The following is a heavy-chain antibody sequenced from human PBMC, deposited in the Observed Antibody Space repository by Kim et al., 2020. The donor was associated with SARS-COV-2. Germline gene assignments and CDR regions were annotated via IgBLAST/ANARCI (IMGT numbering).Heavy chain of an antibody. V-gene: IGHV1-46*01. CDR3: ARGDQRIAAASAGY. J-gene: IGHJ4*02. CDR1: GDTFTSYY. D-gene: IGHD6-13*01. CDR2: INPSVGST. Sequence: ASVKVSCKASGDTFTSYYMHWVRQAPGQGLEWMGIINPSVGSTSYAQKFQGRVTITRDTSTSTVYMELSSLRSEDTAVYYCARGDQRIAAASAGYWGEGALLTL.